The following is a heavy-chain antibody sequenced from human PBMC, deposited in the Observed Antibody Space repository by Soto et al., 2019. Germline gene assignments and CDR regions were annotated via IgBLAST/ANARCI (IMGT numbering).Heavy chain of an antibody. CDR2: IYYSGST. V-gene: IGHV4-59*08. J-gene: IGHJ5*02. CDR1: GGSISSYY. CDR3: ARPPAA. Sequence: PSETLSVTWTVSGGSISSYYWSWIRQPPGKGLEWIGYIYYSGSTNYNPSLKSRVTISVDTSKNQFSLKLSAVTAADTAVSYGARPPAACGQGTLVTVSS.